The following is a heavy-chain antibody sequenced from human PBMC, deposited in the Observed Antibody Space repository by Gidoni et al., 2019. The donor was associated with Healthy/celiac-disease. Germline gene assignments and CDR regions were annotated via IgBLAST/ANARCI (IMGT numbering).Heavy chain of an antibody. Sequence: QVQLVESGGGVVQPGRSLRLSCSASGFTFSSYGMHWGRQAPGKGLEWVAVIWYDGSNKYYADSVKGRFTISRDNSKNTLYLQMNSLRAEDTAVYYCARDRSSGIPNGWFDPWGQGTLVTVSS. CDR1: GFTFSSYG. CDR2: IWYDGSNK. D-gene: IGHD1-26*01. V-gene: IGHV3-33*01. J-gene: IGHJ5*02. CDR3: ARDRSSGIPNGWFDP.